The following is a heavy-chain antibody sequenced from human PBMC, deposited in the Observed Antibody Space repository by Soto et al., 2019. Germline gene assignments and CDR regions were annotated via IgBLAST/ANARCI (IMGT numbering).Heavy chain of an antibody. D-gene: IGHD3-9*01. Sequence: GASVKVSCKASGYTFTGYYMHWVRQAPGQGLEWMGWINPNSGGTNYAQKFQGRVTMTRDTSISTAYMELSSLRSEDTAVYYCATVTGPPYYDILTGYSYWGQGTLVTVSS. CDR3: ATVTGPPYYDILTGYSY. CDR2: INPNSGGT. CDR1: GYTFTGYY. V-gene: IGHV1-2*02. J-gene: IGHJ4*02.